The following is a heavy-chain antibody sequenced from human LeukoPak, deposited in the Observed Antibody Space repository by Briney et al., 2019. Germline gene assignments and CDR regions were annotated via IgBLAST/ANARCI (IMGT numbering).Heavy chain of an antibody. Sequence: SETLSLTCTVSGGSISSYYWSWIRRPAGKGLEWIGRIYTSGSTNYNPSLKSRVTMSVDTSKNQFSLKLSSVTAADTAVYYCARDRSTIFGVVIFDYWGQGTLVTVSS. J-gene: IGHJ4*02. CDR1: GGSISSYY. CDR2: IYTSGST. V-gene: IGHV4-4*07. CDR3: ARDRSTIFGVVIFDY. D-gene: IGHD3-3*01.